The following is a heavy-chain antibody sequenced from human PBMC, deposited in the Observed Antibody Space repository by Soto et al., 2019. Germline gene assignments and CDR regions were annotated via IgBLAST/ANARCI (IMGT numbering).Heavy chain of an antibody. V-gene: IGHV1-18*01. CDR3: ARDLTGPAAFTHYYGMDV. Sequence: QVQLVQSGAEVKKPVAAVKVSCKASGYTFTSYGISWVRQAPGQGLEWMGWISAYNGNTNYAQKLQGRVTMTTDTSTSTAYMELRSLRSDDTAVYYCARDLTGPAAFTHYYGMDVWGQGTTVTVSS. J-gene: IGHJ6*02. CDR1: GYTFTSYG. CDR2: ISAYNGNT. D-gene: IGHD2-2*01.